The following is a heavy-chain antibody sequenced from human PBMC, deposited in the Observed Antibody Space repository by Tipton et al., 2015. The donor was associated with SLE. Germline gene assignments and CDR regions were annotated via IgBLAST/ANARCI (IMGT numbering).Heavy chain of an antibody. Sequence: RSLRLSCAASGFTFDDYAMHWVRQAPGKGLEWVSGISWNSGSIGYADSVKGRLTISRDNAKNSLYLQMNSLRAEDTALYYCAKDMMEVGTNAFDIWGQGTMVTVSS. CDR3: AKDMMEVGTNAFDI. CDR2: ISWNSGSI. CDR1: GFTFDDYA. D-gene: IGHD1/OR15-1a*01. J-gene: IGHJ3*02. V-gene: IGHV3-9*01.